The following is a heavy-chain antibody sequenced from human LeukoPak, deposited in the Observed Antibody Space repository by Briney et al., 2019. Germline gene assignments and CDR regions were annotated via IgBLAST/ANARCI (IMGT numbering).Heavy chain of an antibody. D-gene: IGHD3-3*01. CDR1: GDSITSRSYY. V-gene: IGHV4-39*07. CDR3: ARDRHYDDAFDI. J-gene: IGHJ3*02. Sequence: SETLSLTCTVSGDSITSRSYYWGWIRQAPGKGLEWIASIHYSGTTYYKPSLKSRVTISVDTSKNQFSLKLSSVTAADTAVYYCARDRHYDDAFDIWGQGTMVTVSS. CDR2: IHYSGTT.